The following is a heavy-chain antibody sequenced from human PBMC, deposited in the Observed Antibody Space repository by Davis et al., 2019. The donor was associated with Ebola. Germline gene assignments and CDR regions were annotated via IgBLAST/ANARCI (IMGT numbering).Heavy chain of an antibody. D-gene: IGHD2-21*01. Sequence: ASVKVSCKASGYTFTSYGISWVRQAPGQGLEWMGIINPSGGSTTYAQKFQGRVTMTRDTSTRTVYMELSSLRSEDTAVYYCARGRGHYEYSGGDYWGQGTLVTVSS. CDR1: GYTFTSYG. CDR3: ARGRGHYEYSGGDY. CDR2: INPSGGST. V-gene: IGHV1-46*01. J-gene: IGHJ4*02.